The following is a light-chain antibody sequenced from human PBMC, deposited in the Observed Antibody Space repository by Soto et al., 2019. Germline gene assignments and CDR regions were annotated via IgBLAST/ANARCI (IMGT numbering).Light chain of an antibody. V-gene: IGKV3-20*01. Sequence: IVLTQSPGTLSLSPGERATLCCRTSQSVSSSYLAWYQQKPGQAPRLLIYGASSRATVIPDRFSGSGSGTDFTLTISRLEPEDFAVYYCQQYGSSPSWKFGQGTKVDIK. J-gene: IGKJ1*01. CDR3: QQYGSSPSWK. CDR2: GAS. CDR1: QSVSSSY.